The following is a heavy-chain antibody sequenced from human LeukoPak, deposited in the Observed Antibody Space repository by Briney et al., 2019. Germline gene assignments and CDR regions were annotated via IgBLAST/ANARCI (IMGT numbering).Heavy chain of an antibody. Sequence: SETLSLTCTVSSGSVSSGSYYWSWIRQPPGKGLEWIGYISYRGSTNYNPSLKSRVTISVDTSTNQFSPKLSPVTAADTAVYYCARMPVTKTVIWYYYGMDVWGQGTTVTVSS. D-gene: IGHD3-9*01. CDR3: ARMPVTKTVIWYYYGMDV. V-gene: IGHV4-61*01. CDR1: SGSVSSGSYY. CDR2: ISYRGST. J-gene: IGHJ6*02.